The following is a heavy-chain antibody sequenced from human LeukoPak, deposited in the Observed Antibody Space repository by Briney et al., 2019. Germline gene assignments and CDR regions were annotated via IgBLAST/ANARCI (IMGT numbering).Heavy chain of an antibody. CDR2: ISGSGGST. J-gene: IGHJ6*02. Sequence: GGPLRLSCAASGFTFSSYAMSWVRQAPGKGLEWVSAISGSGGSTYYADSVKGRFTISRDNSKNTLYLQMNSLRAEDTAVYYCAKGRRDYYYGMDVWGQGTTVTVSS. CDR3: AKGRRDYYYGMDV. V-gene: IGHV3-23*01. CDR1: GFTFSSYA.